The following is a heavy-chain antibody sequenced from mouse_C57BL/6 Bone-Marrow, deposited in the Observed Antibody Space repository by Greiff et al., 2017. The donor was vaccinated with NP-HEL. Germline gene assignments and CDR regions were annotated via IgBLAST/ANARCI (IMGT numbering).Heavy chain of an antibody. J-gene: IGHJ1*03. V-gene: IGHV5-16*01. CDR2: INYDGSST. CDR1: GFTFSDYY. Sequence: EVKVEESEGGLVQPGSSMKLSCTASGFTFSDYYMAWVRQVPEKGLEWVANINYDGSSTYYLDSLKSRFIISRDNAKNILYLQMSSLKSEDTATYYCAREGATVVEKVYWYFDVWGTGTTVTVSS. D-gene: IGHD1-1*01. CDR3: AREGATVVEKVYWYFDV.